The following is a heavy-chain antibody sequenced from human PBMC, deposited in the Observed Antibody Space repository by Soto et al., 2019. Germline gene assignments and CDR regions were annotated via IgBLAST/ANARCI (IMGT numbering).Heavy chain of an antibody. D-gene: IGHD4-17*01. Sequence: QEQLQQWGAGLLKPSETLSLTCVVYGGSFSGYYWSWIRQPPGKGLEWIGEINHSGNTNYNPSLKSRVTISIDTSMNQFSLKLNSVTAADTAVYYCARGPAVTLPWDFIDSGGQGTLVAVSS. CDR2: INHSGNT. CDR1: GGSFSGYY. V-gene: IGHV4-34*01. CDR3: ARGPAVTLPWDFIDS. J-gene: IGHJ4*02.